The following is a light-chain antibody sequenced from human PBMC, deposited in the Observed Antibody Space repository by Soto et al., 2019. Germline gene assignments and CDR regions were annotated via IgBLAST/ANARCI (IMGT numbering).Light chain of an antibody. CDR2: EAS. Sequence: DIQMTQSPSTLSASVGDRVTITCRASQSISSWLAWYQQKPGKAPKLLIYEASSLESGVPSRFSGSRSGTKFTLTISSLQPDDFATYYCQQYNSYPMYTFGQGTKLEIK. J-gene: IGKJ2*01. CDR1: QSISSW. CDR3: QQYNSYPMYT. V-gene: IGKV1-5*01.